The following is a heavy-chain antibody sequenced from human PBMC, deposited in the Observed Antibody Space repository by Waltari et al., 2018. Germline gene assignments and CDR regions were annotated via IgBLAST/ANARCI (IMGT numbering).Heavy chain of an antibody. CDR3: AREWEVFDM. Sequence: EVQLVQSGAEVKKPGESLKISCKTSGYIFSNYWNAWVRQMPGKGLEWMGIIYPGDSDTRYSPSLQGQVTISADKSINTAYLQWSSLKASDTAMYYCAREWEVFDMWGQGTMVTVSS. CDR2: IYPGDSDT. D-gene: IGHD1-26*01. J-gene: IGHJ3*02. V-gene: IGHV5-51*01. CDR1: GYIFSNYW.